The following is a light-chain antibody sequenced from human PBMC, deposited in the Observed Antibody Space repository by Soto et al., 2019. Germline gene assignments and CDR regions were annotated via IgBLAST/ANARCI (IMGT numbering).Light chain of an antibody. V-gene: IGLV2-11*01. CDR3: CSYAGSYTCV. J-gene: IGLJ3*02. CDR1: SSDIGGYNY. CDR2: DVS. Sequence: QSALTQPRSVSGSPGQSVTISCTGTSSDIGGYNYVSWYQQHPGKDPKPMIYDVSKRPSGVPDRFSGSKSGNTASLTISGLQAEDEADYYCCSYAGSYTCVCVGGTKLTVL.